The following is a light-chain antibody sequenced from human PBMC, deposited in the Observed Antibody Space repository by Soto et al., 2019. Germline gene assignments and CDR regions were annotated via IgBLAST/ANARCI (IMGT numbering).Light chain of an antibody. V-gene: IGKV1-5*03. CDR1: QTISSW. Sequence: IQMTQSPSTLSGSVGDIFTITGRASQTISSWLPWYQLKPGKAPKLLTYKASTLTSGVPSRFSGSGSGTEFTLTISSLQPDDFATYSCQHYNSYSEAFGQGTKVVIK. J-gene: IGKJ1*01. CDR2: KAS. CDR3: QHYNSYSEA.